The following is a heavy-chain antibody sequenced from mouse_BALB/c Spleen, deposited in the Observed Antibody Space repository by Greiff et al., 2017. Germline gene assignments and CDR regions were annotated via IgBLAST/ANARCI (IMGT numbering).Heavy chain of an antibody. CDR2: IYPGDGDT. CDR1: GYAFSSYW. Sequence: QVQLKQSGAELVRPGSSVKISCKASGYAFSSYWMNWVKQRPGQGLEWIGQIYPGDGDTNYNGKFKGKATLTADKSSSTAYMQLSSLTSEDSAVYFCARYEGLLLYYYAMDYWGQGTSVTVSS. D-gene: IGHD2-3*01. CDR3: ARYEGLLLYYYAMDY. V-gene: IGHV1-80*01. J-gene: IGHJ4*01.